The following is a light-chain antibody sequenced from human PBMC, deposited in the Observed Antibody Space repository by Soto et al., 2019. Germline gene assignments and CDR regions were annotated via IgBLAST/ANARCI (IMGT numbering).Light chain of an antibody. CDR3: QQYYTTLAPT. V-gene: IGKV4-1*01. CDR1: LSVFYSSNNQNY. J-gene: IGKJ4*01. CDR2: WAS. Sequence: DIVMTQSPDSLTVSLGERATINRKSSLSVFYSSNNQNYLAWYQHKPGQPPKLLIYWASTRESGVPDRFSGSGSGTDFTLTISSLQAEDVAVYYCQQYYTTLAPTFGGGTKVEIK.